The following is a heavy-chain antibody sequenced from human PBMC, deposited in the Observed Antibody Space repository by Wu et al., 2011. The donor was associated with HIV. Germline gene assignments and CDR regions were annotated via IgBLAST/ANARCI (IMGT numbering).Heavy chain of an antibody. Sequence: QVQLVQSGPEVAKPGSSVRVSCKASGGTFDTFAISWVRQAPGRGLEWMGAIVPVFGSTNYAQNFQGETHHNHRALREHKLYLELRGLRPEDTAIYYCAREVGRGVNDVSGMDVWGRGPRSPSPQ. J-gene: IGHJ6*01. V-gene: IGHV1-69*05. D-gene: IGHD3-16*01. CDR3: AREVGRGVNDVSGMDV. CDR2: IVPVFGST. CDR1: GGTFDTFA.